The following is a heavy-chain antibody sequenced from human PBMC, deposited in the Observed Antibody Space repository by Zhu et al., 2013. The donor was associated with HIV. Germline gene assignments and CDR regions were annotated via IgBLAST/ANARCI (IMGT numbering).Heavy chain of an antibody. V-gene: IGHV1-69*01. CDR2: IIPIFGTA. D-gene: IGHD5-12*01. CDR3: ARDLGDIVATITPAGGMDV. Sequence: QVQLVQSGAEVKKPGSSVKVSCKASGGTFSSYAISWVRQAPGQGLEWMGGIIPIFGTANYAQKFQGRVTITADESTSTAYMELSSLRSEDTAVYYCARDLGDIVATITPAGGMDVWGQGTTVTVSS. CDR1: GGTFSSYA. J-gene: IGHJ6*02.